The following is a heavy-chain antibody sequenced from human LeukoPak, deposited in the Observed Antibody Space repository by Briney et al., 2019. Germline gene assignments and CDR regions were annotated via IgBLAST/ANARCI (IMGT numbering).Heavy chain of an antibody. Sequence: PGGSLGLFCAGSGFTFSSYWMHWVRQAPGKGLVWVSRINTDGSNTIYADSVKGRFTISRDNAKNTLYLQVDSLRAEATAVYYCTREQSYGSGSYPYWGHGTPVTPSP. CDR2: INTDGSNT. V-gene: IGHV3-74*01. CDR3: TREQSYGSGSYPY. D-gene: IGHD3-10*01. CDR1: GFTFSSYW. J-gene: IGHJ4*01.